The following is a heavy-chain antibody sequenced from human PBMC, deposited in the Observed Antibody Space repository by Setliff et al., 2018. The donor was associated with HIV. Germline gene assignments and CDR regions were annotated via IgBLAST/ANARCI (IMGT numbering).Heavy chain of an antibody. V-gene: IGHV4-39*01. J-gene: IGHJ5*02. D-gene: IGHD3-22*01. Sequence: SETLSLTCTVSGGLISSSGSYWNWIRQSPGMGLEWIAEIHHTGYINYNPALQSRLSMSVDTTKNQFSLNLSSVTAADTAVYYCASRVYYYDESAILREEGFVPWGQGTLVTVSS. CDR1: GGLISSSGSY. CDR3: ASRVYYYDESAILREEGFVP. CDR2: IHHTGYI.